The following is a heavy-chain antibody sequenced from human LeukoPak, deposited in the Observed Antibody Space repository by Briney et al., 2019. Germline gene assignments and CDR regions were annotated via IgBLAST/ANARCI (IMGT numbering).Heavy chain of an antibody. J-gene: IGHJ4*02. D-gene: IGHD2-2*01. CDR3: ARASFGGYAPDY. V-gene: IGHV4-31*03. CDR1: GGSISSGGYY. CDR2: IYYSGST. Sequence: SQTLSLTCTLSGGSISSGGYYWSWIRQHPGKGLEWIGYIYYSGSTYYNPSLKSRVTISVDTSQNQFSLKLSSVTAADTAVYYCARASFGGYAPDYWGQGTLVTVSS.